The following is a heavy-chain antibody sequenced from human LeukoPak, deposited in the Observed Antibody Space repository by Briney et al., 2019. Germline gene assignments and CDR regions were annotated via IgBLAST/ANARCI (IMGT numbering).Heavy chain of an antibody. V-gene: IGHV3-9*01. J-gene: IGHJ4*02. CDR1: GFKFGDYA. Sequence: GGSLRLSCAASGFKFGDYAMHWVRQAPGKGLEWVSGISWNSGVIDYADSVKGRFTISRDNAKNSLFLQMNSLRVEDTALYYCAKVRPPGSYYNLAIEYWGQGTLVTVPS. CDR2: ISWNSGVI. CDR3: AKVRPPGSYYNLAIEY. D-gene: IGHD3-10*01.